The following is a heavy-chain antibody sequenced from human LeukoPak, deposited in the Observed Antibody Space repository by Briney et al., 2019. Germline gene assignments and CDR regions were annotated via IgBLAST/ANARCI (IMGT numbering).Heavy chain of an antibody. J-gene: IGHJ6*03. CDR1: GFTVNNKY. V-gene: IGHV3-30*03. CDR2: ISYDGSNK. D-gene: IGHD1-26*01. CDR3: AREGGDFDYYYYYMDV. Sequence: GGSLRLSCAASGFTVNNKYMTWVRQAPGKGLEWVAVISYDGSNKYYADSVKGRFTISRDNSKNTLYLQMNSLRAEDTAVYYCAREGGDFDYYYYYMDVWGKGTTVTVSS.